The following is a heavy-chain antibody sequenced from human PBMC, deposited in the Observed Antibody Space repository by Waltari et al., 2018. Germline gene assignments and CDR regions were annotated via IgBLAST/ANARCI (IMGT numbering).Heavy chain of an antibody. J-gene: IGHJ4*02. CDR3: ARERQNCGDDANDF. Sequence: EVQLVESGGDLVQPGRSLRLSCVASGFIFSSYEMNWVRKAPGKGLEWVSYISRDGTYIFYGDSVKGRFTISRDDARNTLYLQMDSLRVEDTAVYYCARERQNCGDDANDFWGQGTLVTVSS. D-gene: IGHD2-21*02. V-gene: IGHV3-48*03. CDR1: GFIFSSYE. CDR2: ISRDGTYI.